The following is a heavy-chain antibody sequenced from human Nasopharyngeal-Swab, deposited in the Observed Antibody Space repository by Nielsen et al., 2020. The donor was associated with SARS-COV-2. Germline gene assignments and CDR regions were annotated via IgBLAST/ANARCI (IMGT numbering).Heavy chain of an antibody. J-gene: IGHJ5*02. D-gene: IGHD2-8*01. Sequence: GESLKISCAASGFTFSSYAMHWVRQAPGKGLEWVAVISYDGSNKYYADSAKGRFTISRDNSKNTLYLQMNSLRAEDTAVYYCASKFCTNGVCNLFWFDPWGQGSLVTVSS. CDR2: ISYDGSNK. CDR1: GFTFSSYA. V-gene: IGHV3-30*04. CDR3: ASKFCTNGVCNLFWFDP.